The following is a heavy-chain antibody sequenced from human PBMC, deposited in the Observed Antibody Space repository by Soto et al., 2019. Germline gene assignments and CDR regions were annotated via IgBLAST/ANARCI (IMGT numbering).Heavy chain of an antibody. CDR2: ISRSGGT. Sequence: SETLSLSCAVSGGSIGSSNWWSWVRQPPGKGLEWIGEISRSGGTNYNPSLKSRVTISLDKSRNQFSLNLSSVTAADTAVYFCARYSSEYYFDYWGQGILVTVSS. D-gene: IGHD6-25*01. CDR1: GGSIGSSNW. CDR3: ARYSSEYYFDY. J-gene: IGHJ4*02. V-gene: IGHV4-4*02.